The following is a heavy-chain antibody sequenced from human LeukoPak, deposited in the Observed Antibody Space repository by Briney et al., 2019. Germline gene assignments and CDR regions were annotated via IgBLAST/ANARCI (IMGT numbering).Heavy chain of an antibody. CDR3: AKPDKKGGYYYGSGSYSQYFQH. CDR2: ISDNGGMT. CDR1: GITFSSHA. Sequence: GGSLRLSCSASGITFSSHAMHWVRQAPGKGLEYVSAISDNGGMTFYADSVKGRFTISRDNSKNTLYLQMSSLRGEDTAVYYCAKPDKKGGYYYGSGSYSQYFQHWGQGTLVTVSS. J-gene: IGHJ1*01. D-gene: IGHD3-10*01. V-gene: IGHV3-64D*06.